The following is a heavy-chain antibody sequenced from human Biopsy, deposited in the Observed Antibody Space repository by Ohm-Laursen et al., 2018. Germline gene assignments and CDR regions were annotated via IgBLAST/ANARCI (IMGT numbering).Heavy chain of an antibody. CDR2: ISHTGYT. D-gene: IGHD4-23*01. V-gene: IGHV4-59*11. Sequence: GTLSLTCIVSGGSFTGHYWTWTRQPPGKGLEWIGHISHTGYTSYKSSLKSRVTISLDASRKHFSLRLTSLAAADTAVYYCARGSNEYGGLYFPHWGQGTLVTVSS. CDR1: GGSFTGHY. CDR3: ARGSNEYGGLYFPH. J-gene: IGHJ1*01.